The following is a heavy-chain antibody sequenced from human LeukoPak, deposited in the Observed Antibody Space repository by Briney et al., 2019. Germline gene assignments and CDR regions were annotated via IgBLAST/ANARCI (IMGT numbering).Heavy chain of an antibody. Sequence: GGSLRLSCAASGFTFSSYAMHWVRQAPGKGLEWVAVISYDGSNKYYADSVKGRLTISRDNSKNTLYLQMNSLRAEDTAVYYCARVYKAVAGDYYGMDVWGQGTTVTVSS. CDR3: ARVYKAVAGDYYGMDV. CDR1: GFTFSSYA. V-gene: IGHV3-30-3*01. CDR2: ISYDGSNK. D-gene: IGHD6-19*01. J-gene: IGHJ6*02.